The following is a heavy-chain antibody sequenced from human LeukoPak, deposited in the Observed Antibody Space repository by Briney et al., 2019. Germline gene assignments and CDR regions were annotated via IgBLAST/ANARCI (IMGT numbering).Heavy chain of an antibody. Sequence: SETLSLTCTVSGGSISSYYWSWIRQPPGKGLEWIGYIYYSGSTNYNPSLKSRVTISVDTSKNQFSLKLSSVTAADTAVYYCARVPDYGDYQYYFDYWGQGTLVTVSS. CDR1: GGSISSYY. CDR3: ARVPDYGDYQYYFDY. J-gene: IGHJ4*02. D-gene: IGHD4-17*01. CDR2: IYYSGST. V-gene: IGHV4-59*01.